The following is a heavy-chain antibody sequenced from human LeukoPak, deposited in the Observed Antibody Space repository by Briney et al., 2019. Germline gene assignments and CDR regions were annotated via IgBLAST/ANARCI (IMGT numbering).Heavy chain of an antibody. Sequence: SVKVSCKASGGTFSSYAISWVRQAPEQGLEWMGRIIPIFGIANYAQKFQGRVTITADKSTSTAYMELSSLRSEDTAVYYCARTPPDSSGYYYLFDYWGQGTLVTVSS. CDR2: IIPIFGIA. D-gene: IGHD3-22*01. CDR3: ARTPPDSSGYYYLFDY. V-gene: IGHV1-69*04. CDR1: GGTFSSYA. J-gene: IGHJ4*02.